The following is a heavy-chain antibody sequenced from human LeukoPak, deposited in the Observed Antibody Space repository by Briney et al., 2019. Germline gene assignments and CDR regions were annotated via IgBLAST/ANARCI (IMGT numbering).Heavy chain of an antibody. CDR3: ARDYGDYNPDYYYGMDV. CDR1: GGSFSGYY. CDR2: INHSGST. J-gene: IGHJ6*02. V-gene: IGHV4-34*01. Sequence: PSETLSLTCAVYGGSFSGYYWSWIRQPPGKGLEWIGEINHSGSTNYNPSLKSRVTISVDTSKNQFSPKLSSVTAADTAVYYCARDYGDYNPDYYYGMDVWGQGTTVTVSS. D-gene: IGHD4-17*01.